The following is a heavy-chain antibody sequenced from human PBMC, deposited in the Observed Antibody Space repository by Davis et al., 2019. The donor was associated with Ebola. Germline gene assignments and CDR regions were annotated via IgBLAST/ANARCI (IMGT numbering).Heavy chain of an antibody. V-gene: IGHV4-34*01. D-gene: IGHD3-10*01. Sequence: SETLSLTCAVYGGSFSGYYWSWIRQPPGKGLEWIGEINHSGSTNYNPSLKSRVTISVDTSKNQFSLKLSSVTAADTAVYYCARQGTMVRGVTKYWYFDPWGQGTLVTVSS. CDR3: ARQGTMVRGVTKYWYFDP. J-gene: IGHJ5*02. CDR2: INHSGST. CDR1: GGSFSGYY.